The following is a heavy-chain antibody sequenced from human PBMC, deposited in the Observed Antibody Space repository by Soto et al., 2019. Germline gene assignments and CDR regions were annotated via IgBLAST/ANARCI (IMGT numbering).Heavy chain of an antibody. CDR1: GFSVSARGVG. CDR2: IYWNDDK. Sequence: GSGPTLVNPTQPLTLTCALSGFSVSARGVGVGWIRQPPGKALEWLAIIYWNDDKLYRPSLQSILTITKDTSKNHVVLTMTNMDPVDTATYYCAHSPWGAAPDYWGQGTPITVSS. CDR3: AHSPWGAAPDY. J-gene: IGHJ4*02. D-gene: IGHD3-16*01. V-gene: IGHV2-5*01.